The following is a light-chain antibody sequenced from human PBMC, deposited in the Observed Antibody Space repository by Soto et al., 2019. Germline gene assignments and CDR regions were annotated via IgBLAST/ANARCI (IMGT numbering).Light chain of an antibody. Sequence: QSVLTQPASVSGSPGQSITISCTGTSSDVGGYNYVSWYQQHPGKAPKLLIYDVNNRPSGVSNRFSGSKSGNPASLTISGLQAEDEADYYCTSYTTTSTVIFGGGTKLTVL. J-gene: IGLJ2*01. V-gene: IGLV2-14*03. CDR1: SSDVGGYNY. CDR3: TSYTTTSTVI. CDR2: DVN.